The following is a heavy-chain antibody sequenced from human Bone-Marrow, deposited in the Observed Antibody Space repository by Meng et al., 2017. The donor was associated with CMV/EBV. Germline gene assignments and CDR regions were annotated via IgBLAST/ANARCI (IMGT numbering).Heavy chain of an antibody. CDR1: GFTFSSYS. V-gene: IGHV3-21*01. CDR3: ARALGGYSSGFHLNDDAFDI. Sequence: GESLKISCAASGFTFSSYSMNWVRQAPGKGLEWVSSISSSSSYIYYADSVKGRFTISRDNAKNSLYLQMNSLRAEDTAVYYCARALGGYSSGFHLNDDAFDIWDQGTMVTVSS. CDR2: ISSSSSYI. J-gene: IGHJ3*02. D-gene: IGHD6-19*01.